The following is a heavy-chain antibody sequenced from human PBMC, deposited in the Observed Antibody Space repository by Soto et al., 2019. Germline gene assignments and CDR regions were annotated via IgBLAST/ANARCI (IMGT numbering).Heavy chain of an antibody. CDR2: INAGNGNT. J-gene: IGHJ4*02. V-gene: IGHV1-3*01. CDR1: GYTFISYA. D-gene: IGHD2-15*01. Sequence: ASVKVSCKASGYTFISYAIHWVRQAPGQRLEWMGWINAGNGNTKYSQKFQGRVTITRDTSASTAYMEMTSLRSEDTAVYYCARELQGLYYFDYWGQGTLVTVSS. CDR3: ARELQGLYYFDY.